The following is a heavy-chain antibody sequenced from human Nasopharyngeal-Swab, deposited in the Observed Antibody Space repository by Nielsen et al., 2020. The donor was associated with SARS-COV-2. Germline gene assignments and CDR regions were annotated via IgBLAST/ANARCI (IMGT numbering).Heavy chain of an antibody. CDR3: AKDRWTYSSGWRDY. J-gene: IGHJ4*02. Sequence: LSLTRAASGFTFSSYGMHWVRQAPGKGLEWVAVIWYDGSNKYYADSVKGRFTISRDNSKNTLYLQMNSLRAEDTAVYYCAKDRWTYSSGWRDYWGQGTLVTVSS. V-gene: IGHV3-33*06. CDR1: GFTFSSYG. D-gene: IGHD6-19*01. CDR2: IWYDGSNK.